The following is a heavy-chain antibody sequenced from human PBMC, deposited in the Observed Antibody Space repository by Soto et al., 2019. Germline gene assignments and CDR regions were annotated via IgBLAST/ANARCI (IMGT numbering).Heavy chain of an antibody. CDR1: GYTFTGDY. CDR2: INPNSGDT. J-gene: IGHJ6*01. D-gene: IGHD3-16*01. V-gene: IGHV1-2*02. CDR3: ARFGTGLDV. Sequence: QVQLVQSGAEVKKPGASVRVSCKAFGYTFTGDYIHWVRQAPGQGLEWMGWINPNSGDTYSAPKFQGRVTMTRDTSISTAYMELSGLRSDDTAVYYCARFGTGLDVWGQGTTVTVSS.